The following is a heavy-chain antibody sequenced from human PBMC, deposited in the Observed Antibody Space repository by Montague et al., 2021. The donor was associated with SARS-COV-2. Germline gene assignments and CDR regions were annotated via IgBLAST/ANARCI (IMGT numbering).Heavy chain of an antibody. J-gene: IGHJ5*02. D-gene: IGHD6-13*01. CDR1: GGPINGYY. CDR3: ARDRFIAGGRLPHGFDP. V-gene: IGHV4-59*01. Sequence: SETLSLTCSVSGGPINGYYWSSIRQSPGKGLEWIGYIYYSGGTTYNPSFLSRVIISVDTSKSQFSLKLSSVTAADTAVYYCARDRFIAGGRLPHGFDPWGQGTLVAASS. CDR2: IYYSGGT.